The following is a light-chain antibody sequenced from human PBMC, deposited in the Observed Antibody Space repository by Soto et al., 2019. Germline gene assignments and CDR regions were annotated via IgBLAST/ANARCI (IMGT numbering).Light chain of an antibody. Sequence: DIVMTQSPDSLAVPLGERATINCKSGQSVFLSSNNKNYFAWYQQKPGQPPRLLIYWASTRESGVPDRFSGSGSGTDFTLTISSLQAEDVAVYYCQQYYSVPPTFGQGTKLEIK. CDR3: QQYYSVPPT. CDR1: QSVFLSSNNKNY. V-gene: IGKV4-1*01. J-gene: IGKJ2*01. CDR2: WAS.